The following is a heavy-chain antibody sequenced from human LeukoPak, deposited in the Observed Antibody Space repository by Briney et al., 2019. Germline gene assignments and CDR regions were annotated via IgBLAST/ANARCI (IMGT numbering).Heavy chain of an antibody. CDR1: GFTFSTYS. V-gene: IGHV3-23*01. CDR2: ISGGGDST. D-gene: IGHD3-10*01. J-gene: IGHJ5*02. CDR3: ANSNGGFGELWVWFGP. Sequence: GGSLRLSCAASGFTFSTYSMNWVRQAPGKGLEWLSAISGGGDSTYYADSVKGRFTISRDNAKDTLYLQMNSLRAEDTATHYCANSNGGFGELWVWFGPWGQGTLVTVSS.